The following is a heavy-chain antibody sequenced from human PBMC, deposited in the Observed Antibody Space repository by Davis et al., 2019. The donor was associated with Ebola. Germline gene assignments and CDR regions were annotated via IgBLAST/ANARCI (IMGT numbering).Heavy chain of an antibody. Sequence: GSLTLSCAASGSTFSSYALSWVRQAPGKGLEWVSAISGSGGSTYYADSVKGRLTISRDNSKNTLYLQMNSLRAEDTAVYYCARESGWKIYYYYDMDVWGQGTTVTVSS. CDR1: GSTFSSYA. CDR3: ARESGWKIYYYYDMDV. D-gene: IGHD6-19*01. CDR2: ISGSGGST. J-gene: IGHJ6*02. V-gene: IGHV3-23*01.